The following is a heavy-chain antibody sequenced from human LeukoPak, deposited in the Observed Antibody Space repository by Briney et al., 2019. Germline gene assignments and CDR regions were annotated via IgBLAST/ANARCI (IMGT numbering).Heavy chain of an antibody. CDR3: ARDSIRFLEWLSNPYYYYMDV. CDR2: ISWNSGSI. V-gene: IGHV3-9*01. D-gene: IGHD3-3*01. J-gene: IGHJ6*03. Sequence: PGRSLRLSCAASGFTFDDYAMHWVRQAPGKGLEWVSGISWNSGSIGYADSVKGRFTISRDNAKNSLYLLMNSLRAEDTAVYYCARDSIRFLEWLSNPYYYYMDVWGKGTTVTVSS. CDR1: GFTFDDYA.